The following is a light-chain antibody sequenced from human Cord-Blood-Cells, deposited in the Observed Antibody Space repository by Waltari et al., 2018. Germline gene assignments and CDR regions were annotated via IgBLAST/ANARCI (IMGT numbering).Light chain of an antibody. CDR3: MQALQTPYT. CDR2: LGS. V-gene: IGKV2-28*01. CDR1: QSLLHSNRYHY. Sequence: DIVMTLSPLSLPVTPGEPASISCRSSQSLLHSNRYHYLDWYLQKPGQSPQLLIYLGSNRASGVPDRFSGSGSGTDFTLKISRVEAEDVGVYYCMQALQTPYTFGQGTKLEIK. J-gene: IGKJ2*01.